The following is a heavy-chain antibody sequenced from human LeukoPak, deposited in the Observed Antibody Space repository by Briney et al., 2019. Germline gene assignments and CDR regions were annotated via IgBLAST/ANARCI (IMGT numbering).Heavy chain of an antibody. CDR2: IQYDGRNK. J-gene: IGHJ4*02. Sequence: PGGSLRLSCAASGFAFSTYGMHWVRQAPGKGLEWVAYIQYDGRNKQYADSGKGRFTISRDNSKNTLYLQMNMLKADDTALYYCAKKKAGNGDRFDSWGQGTLLTVSS. CDR3: AKKKAGNGDRFDS. CDR1: GFAFSTYG. V-gene: IGHV3-30*02. D-gene: IGHD2-8*01.